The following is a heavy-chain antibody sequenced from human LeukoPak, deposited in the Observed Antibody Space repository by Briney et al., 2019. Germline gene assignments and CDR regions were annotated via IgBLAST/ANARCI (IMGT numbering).Heavy chain of an antibody. CDR2: IYYRGST. J-gene: IGHJ6*02. Sequence: SETLSLTCTVSGGSVSSDTYYWSWIRQPPGKGLEWIGYIYYRGSTNYNPSLKSRVTVSVDTSKNHFSLKLTSATAADTAVYYCARSLSPAVGGKYYYFYGMDVWGQGTTVTVSS. V-gene: IGHV4-61*03. D-gene: IGHD3-3*01. CDR1: GGSVSSDTYY. CDR3: ARSLSPAVGGKYYYFYGMDV.